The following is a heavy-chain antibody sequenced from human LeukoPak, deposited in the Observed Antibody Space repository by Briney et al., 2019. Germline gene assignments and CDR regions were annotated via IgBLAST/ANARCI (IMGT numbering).Heavy chain of an antibody. CDR1: GYSISSGYY. CDR3: ARAVRIVGATPLRAFDI. V-gene: IGHV4-38-2*02. CDR2: IYHSGST. D-gene: IGHD1-26*01. Sequence: SETLSLTCTVSGYSISSGYYWGWIRQPPGKGLEWIGSIYHSGSTYYNPSLKSRVTISVDTSKNQFSLKLSSVTAADTAVYYCARAVRIVGATPLRAFDIWGQGTMVTVSS. J-gene: IGHJ3*02.